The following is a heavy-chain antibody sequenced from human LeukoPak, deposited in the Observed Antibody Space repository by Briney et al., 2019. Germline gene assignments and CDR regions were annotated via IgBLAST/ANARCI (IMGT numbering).Heavy chain of an antibody. J-gene: IGHJ6*04. D-gene: IGHD2-2*02. CDR3: ARDIVVVPAAIRSLHYYYYGMDV. Sequence: GGSLRLSCAASGFTFSSYSMNWVRQAPGKGLEWVSSISGSSSYIYYADSVKGRFTISRDNAKNSLYLQMNSLRAEDTAVYYCARDIVVVPAAIRSLHYYYYGMDVWGKGTTVTVSS. V-gene: IGHV3-21*01. CDR1: GFTFSSYS. CDR2: ISGSSSYI.